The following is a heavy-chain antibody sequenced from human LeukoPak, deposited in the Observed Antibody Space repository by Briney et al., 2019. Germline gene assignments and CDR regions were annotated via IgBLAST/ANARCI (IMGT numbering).Heavy chain of an antibody. J-gene: IGHJ3*02. CDR3: ARDYYYDSSAYHNDLFDI. CDR1: GFTFSSYW. CDR2: IKQDGSEK. Sequence: GGSLRLSCAASGFTFSSYWMSWVRQAPGKGLEWVANIKQDGSEKYYVDSVKGRFTISTDNAKNSLYLQMNSLRAEDTAVYYCARDYYYDSSAYHNDLFDIWGQGTMVTVSS. V-gene: IGHV3-7*03. D-gene: IGHD3-22*01.